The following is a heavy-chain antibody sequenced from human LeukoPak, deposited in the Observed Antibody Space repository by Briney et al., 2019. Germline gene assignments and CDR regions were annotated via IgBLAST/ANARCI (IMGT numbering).Heavy chain of an antibody. Sequence: GGSLRLSCAASGFTFSSYAMSWVRQAPGKGLEWVSVISGSGGSTYYADSVKGRFTISRDNYKHTLYLQMSSLRAEDTAVYYCAKEPLGRFLEWLPHFYFDYWGQGTLVTVSS. V-gene: IGHV3-23*01. D-gene: IGHD3-3*01. J-gene: IGHJ4*02. CDR1: GFTFSSYA. CDR3: AKEPLGRFLEWLPHFYFDY. CDR2: ISGSGGST.